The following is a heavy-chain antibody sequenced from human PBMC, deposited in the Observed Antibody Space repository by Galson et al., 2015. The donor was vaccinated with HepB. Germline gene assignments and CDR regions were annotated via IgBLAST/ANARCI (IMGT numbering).Heavy chain of an antibody. CDR3: ARDRRGSYLLWPNDAFDV. CDR1: GYTFTNYG. Sequence: SVKVSCKASGYTFTNYGINWVRQAPGQGLEWMGWISTHNRNTHYSQNLQGRVTMTTDTSTTTAYMELTSLKSDDTAIYYCARDRRGSYLLWPNDAFDVWGQGTMVTVSS. J-gene: IGHJ3*01. D-gene: IGHD1-26*01. CDR2: ISTHNRNT. V-gene: IGHV1-18*01.